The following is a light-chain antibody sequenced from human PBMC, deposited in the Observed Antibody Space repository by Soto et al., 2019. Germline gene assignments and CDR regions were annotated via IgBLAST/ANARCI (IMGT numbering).Light chain of an antibody. CDR3: ASFTNTGTQV. V-gene: IGLV2-14*01. CDR2: EVS. Sequence: QSALTQPASVSGSPGQSITISCTGSSSDVGGYNYVSWYQQYPGKVPKLMIYEVSTRPSGVSIRFSGSKSGDTASLTISGLRPEDEANYFCASFTNTGTQVLGPGTKVTVL. J-gene: IGLJ1*01. CDR1: SSDVGGYNY.